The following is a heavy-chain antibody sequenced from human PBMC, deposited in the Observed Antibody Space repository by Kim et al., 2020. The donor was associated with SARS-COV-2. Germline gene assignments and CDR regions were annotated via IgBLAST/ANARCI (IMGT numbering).Heavy chain of an antibody. J-gene: IGHJ4*02. V-gene: IGHV4-31*02. Sequence: NPSLKSRVTISVDTSKNQFPLKLSSVTAADTAVYYCARIGGVYGSEVNDYWGQGTLVTVSS. CDR3: ARIGGVYGSEVNDY. D-gene: IGHD3-10*01.